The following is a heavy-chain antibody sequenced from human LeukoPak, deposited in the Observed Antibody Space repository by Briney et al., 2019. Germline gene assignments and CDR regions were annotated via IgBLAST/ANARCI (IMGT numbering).Heavy chain of an antibody. CDR1: GDSISSGDYY. Sequence: SETLSLTCTVSGDSISSGDYYWTWIRQHPGKGLEWIGCIYYSGSTYYDLSLKSRVIISADTSKNHFSLKLSSVTAADTAVYYCARVREATIAPFFDYWGQGILVTVSS. J-gene: IGHJ4*02. D-gene: IGHD6-13*01. V-gene: IGHV4-31*03. CDR3: ARVREATIAPFFDY. CDR2: IYYSGST.